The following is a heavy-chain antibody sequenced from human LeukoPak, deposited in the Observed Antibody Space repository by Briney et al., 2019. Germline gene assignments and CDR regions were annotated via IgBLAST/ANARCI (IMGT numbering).Heavy chain of an antibody. CDR1: GFTFNDYA. Sequence: PGGSLRLSCAASGFTFNDYAMHWVRQAPGKGLEWVSGISWNSDTIGYADSVKGRFTISRDNAKNSLYLQMNSLRAEDTAVYYCARQGTSHFDYWGQGTLVTVSS. CDR2: ISWNSDTI. CDR3: ARQGTSHFDY. V-gene: IGHV3-9*01. J-gene: IGHJ4*02.